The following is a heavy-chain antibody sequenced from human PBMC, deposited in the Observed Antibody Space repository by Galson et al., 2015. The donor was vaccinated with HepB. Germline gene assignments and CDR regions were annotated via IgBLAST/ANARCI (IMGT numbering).Heavy chain of an antibody. D-gene: IGHD3-10*01. CDR2: IDPSDSYT. Sequence: QSGAEVKKPGESLRISCKGSGYSFTSYWISWVRQMPGKGLEWMGRIDPSDSYTNYSPSFQGHVTISADKSISTAYLQWSSLKASDTAMYYCARGEEGYYGSGSYSPQVYYYYGMDVWGQGTTVTVSS. V-gene: IGHV5-10-1*01. CDR1: GYSFTSYW. J-gene: IGHJ6*02. CDR3: ARGEEGYYGSGSYSPQVYYYYGMDV.